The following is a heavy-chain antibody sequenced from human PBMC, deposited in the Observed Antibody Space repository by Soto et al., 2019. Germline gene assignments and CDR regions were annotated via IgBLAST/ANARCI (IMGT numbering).Heavy chain of an antibody. V-gene: IGHV3-23*03. CDR2: ILSDYNT. Sequence: EVQLLESGGGLAQPGGSLTLSCAASGFTFRDYTMTWVHQAPGQVLECISVILSDYNTFYAGSVRGRFTISRDNSKNTIYLEMNSLRAEDTAVYYCARRTNGYFGYWGQGALVTVSS. CDR3: ARRTNGYFGY. D-gene: IGHD2-8*01. J-gene: IGHJ4*02. CDR1: GFTFRDYT.